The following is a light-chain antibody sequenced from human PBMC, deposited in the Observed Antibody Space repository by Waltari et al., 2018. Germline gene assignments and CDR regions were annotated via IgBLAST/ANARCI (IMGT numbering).Light chain of an antibody. Sequence: QSALTQPASVSGSPGQSITISCTGTSSNIGSYDLISWYQQRPGKAPKLIIYEATKLSSGVSDRFSASTSGNTASLTISGLLPEDESDYYCCSYAGDNTFLFGSGTKVTV. J-gene: IGLJ1*01. CDR3: CSYAGDNTFL. CDR2: EAT. CDR1: SSNIGSYDL. V-gene: IGLV2-23*01.